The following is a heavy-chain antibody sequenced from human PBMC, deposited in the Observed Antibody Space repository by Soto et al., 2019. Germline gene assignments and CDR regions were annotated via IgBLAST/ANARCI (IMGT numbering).Heavy chain of an antibody. V-gene: IGHV3-30*18. CDR3: AKGRSYYYYYGVDV. CDR1: GFTFSSYS. Sequence: GGSLRLSCAASGFTFSSYSMHWVRQAPGKGLEWVAVISYDGSNKYYADSVKGRFTISRDNSKNTLYLQMNSLRAEDTALYYCAKGRSYYYYYGVDVWGQGTTVTVSS. J-gene: IGHJ6*02. CDR2: ISYDGSNK.